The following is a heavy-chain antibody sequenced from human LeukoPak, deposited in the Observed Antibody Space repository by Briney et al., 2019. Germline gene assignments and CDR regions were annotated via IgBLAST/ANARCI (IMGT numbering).Heavy chain of an antibody. Sequence: SQTLSLTCAVSGGSISSGGYSWSWIRQPPGKGLEWIGYIYHSGSTYYNPSLKSRVTISVDTSKNQFSLKLSSVTAADTAVYYCARTAKYYYGSGSFGFDYWGQGTLVTVSS. D-gene: IGHD3-10*01. CDR3: ARTAKYYYGSGSFGFDY. V-gene: IGHV4-30-2*05. J-gene: IGHJ4*02. CDR2: IYHSGST. CDR1: GGSISSGGYS.